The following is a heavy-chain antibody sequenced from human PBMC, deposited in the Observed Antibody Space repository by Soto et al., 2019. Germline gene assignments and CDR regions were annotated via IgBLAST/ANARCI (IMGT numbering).Heavy chain of an antibody. V-gene: IGHV1-8*01. CDR2: MSPNSGNT. CDR1: GYTFTTMD. CDR3: AAGVTEDVDD. J-gene: IGHJ4*02. Sequence: QVQLVQSGAEVKEPGASVKVSCKTSGYTFTTMDINWLRQATGQGLEWMGWMSPNSGNTGYAEKFQGRVTMTKDTSISTAFMELSGLSCEDTAIYYCAAGVTEDVDDWGQGTVVTVSS.